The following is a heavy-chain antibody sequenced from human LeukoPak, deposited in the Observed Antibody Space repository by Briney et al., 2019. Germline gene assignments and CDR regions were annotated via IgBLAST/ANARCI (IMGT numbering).Heavy chain of an antibody. D-gene: IGHD4-17*01. V-gene: IGHV3-30*02. Sequence: PGGSLRLSCAASGFMFNNYGMHWVRQAPGKGLEWVSLIRYDGSSKYYADSVRGRFTISRDNSKNTLYLQMNSLRAEDTAVYYCARYSGNYGLDYWGQGTLVTVSS. CDR1: GFMFNNYG. CDR3: ARYSGNYGLDY. CDR2: IRYDGSSK. J-gene: IGHJ4*02.